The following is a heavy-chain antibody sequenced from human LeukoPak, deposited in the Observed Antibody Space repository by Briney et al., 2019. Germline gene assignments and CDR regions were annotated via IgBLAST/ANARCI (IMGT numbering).Heavy chain of an antibody. D-gene: IGHD2-15*01. V-gene: IGHV4-59*01. Sequence: SETLSLTCTVSGGSNSSYYWSWIRQPPGKGLEWIGYIYYSGSNNYDPSLKSRVAMSVDTSNNQFFLRLTSVTAADTALYYCARGRFELPYWGQGTLVTVSS. J-gene: IGHJ4*02. CDR3: ARGRFELPY. CDR1: GGSNSSYY. CDR2: IYYSGSN.